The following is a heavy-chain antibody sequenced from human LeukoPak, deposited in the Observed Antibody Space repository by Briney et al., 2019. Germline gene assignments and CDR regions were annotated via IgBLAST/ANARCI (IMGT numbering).Heavy chain of an antibody. CDR2: VHYSGST. J-gene: IGHJ4*02. CDR3: ARASDSGLRRQIDS. D-gene: IGHD5-12*01. Sequence: PSETLSLTCTVSGGSISSSSYFWTWIRQPPGKGLEWIATVHYSGSTYYSPSLKSRVTMSVDTSKNQFSLKVNSVTAADTAVYYCARASDSGLRRQIDSWGQGTLVTVSS. CDR1: GGSISSSSYF. V-gene: IGHV4-39*07.